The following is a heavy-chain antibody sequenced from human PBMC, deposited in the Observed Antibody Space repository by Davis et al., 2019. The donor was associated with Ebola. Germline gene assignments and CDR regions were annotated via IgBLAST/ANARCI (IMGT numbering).Heavy chain of an antibody. D-gene: IGHD6-6*01. CDR1: ASTFSSHG. CDR3: AKGRYSSSSYYGMDV. V-gene: IGHV3-30*18. J-gene: IGHJ6*02. Sequence: GGSLTPSCPASASTFSSHGMHWVRQAPGQGLDWGPVISYDGSTKYYADSVKGRFTIARDNSKTTLYLQMNSLRAEDTAVYYCAKGRYSSSSYYGMDVWGQGTTVTVSS. CDR2: ISYDGSTK.